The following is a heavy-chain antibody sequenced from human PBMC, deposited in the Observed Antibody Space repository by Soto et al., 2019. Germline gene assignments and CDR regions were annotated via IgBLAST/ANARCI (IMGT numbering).Heavy chain of an antibody. Sequence: ASVKVSCKASGYTFTGYYMHWARQAPGQGLEWMGWINPNSGGTNYAQKFQGWVTMTRDTSISTPYMELSRLRSEDTAVYYCARQESTSLYYYYYGMDVWGQGTTVPVS. J-gene: IGHJ6*02. CDR1: GYTFTGYY. CDR2: INPNSGGT. CDR3: ARQESTSLYYYYYGMDV. D-gene: IGHD2-2*01. V-gene: IGHV1-2*04.